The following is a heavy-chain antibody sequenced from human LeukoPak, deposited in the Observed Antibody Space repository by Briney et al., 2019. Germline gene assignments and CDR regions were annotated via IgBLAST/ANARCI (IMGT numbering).Heavy chain of an antibody. Sequence: GGSLRLSCAASGFTFNNDWMNWVRQAPGKGLEWVGRIKSKTDGGTTDYAAPVKGRFTISRDDSKNTLYLQMNSLKTEDTAVYYCTTGYSSGWYQVIDYWGQGTLVTVSS. CDR3: TTGYSSGWYQVIDY. CDR1: GFTFNNDW. V-gene: IGHV3-15*07. CDR2: IKSKTDGGTT. J-gene: IGHJ4*02. D-gene: IGHD6-19*01.